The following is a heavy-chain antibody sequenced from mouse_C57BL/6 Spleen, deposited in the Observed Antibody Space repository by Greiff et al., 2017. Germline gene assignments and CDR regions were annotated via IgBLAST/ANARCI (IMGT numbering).Heavy chain of an antibody. Sequence: QVQLKESGAELVKPGASVKLSCKASGYTFTEYTIHWVKQRSGQGLEWIGWFYPGSGSIKYNEKFKDKATLTADKSSSTVYMELSRLTSEDSAVYFCARHFHYYGSSYYWYFDVWGTGTTVTVSS. CDR2: FYPGSGSI. J-gene: IGHJ1*03. CDR3: ARHFHYYGSSYYWYFDV. D-gene: IGHD1-1*01. V-gene: IGHV1-62-2*01. CDR1: GYTFTEYT.